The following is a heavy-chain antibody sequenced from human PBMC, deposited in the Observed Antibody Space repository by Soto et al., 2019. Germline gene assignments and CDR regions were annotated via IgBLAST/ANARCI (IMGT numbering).Heavy chain of an antibody. CDR3: ASEHNTSGYYSSPEYYFDY. J-gene: IGHJ4*02. D-gene: IGHD3-22*01. Sequence: TLSLTCTVSGASISSYYWSWIRQPPGKGLEWIGYIYYSGSTNCNPSLKSRVTLSVDTSKNQFSLKLSSVTAADTAVYYCASEHNTSGYYSSPEYYFDYWGQGTLVTVSS. CDR2: IYYSGST. V-gene: IGHV4-59*01. CDR1: GASISSYY.